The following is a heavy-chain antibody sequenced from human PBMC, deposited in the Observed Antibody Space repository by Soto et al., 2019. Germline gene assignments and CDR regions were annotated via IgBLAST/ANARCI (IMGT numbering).Heavy chain of an antibody. J-gene: IGHJ5*02. CDR1: GFTFSSYW. CDR2: INSDGSST. Sequence: GGSLRLSCAASGFTFSSYWMHWVRQAPGKGLVWVPRINSDGSSTYYADSVKGRFTISRDNAKNTLYLQMNSLRAEDTAVYYCSNWFDPWGQGTLVTVSS. CDR3: SNWFDP. V-gene: IGHV3-74*01.